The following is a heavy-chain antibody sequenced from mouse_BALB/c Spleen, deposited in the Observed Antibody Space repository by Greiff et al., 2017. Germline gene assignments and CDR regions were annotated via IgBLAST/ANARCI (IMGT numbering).Heavy chain of an antibody. Sequence: QVQLKESGPGLVQPSQSLSITCTVSGFSLTSYGVHWVRQSPGKGLEWLGVIWSGGSTDYNAAFISRLSISKDNSKSQVFFKMNSLQTDDTAMYYCAKTLYGSSSMDYWGQGTSVTVSS. V-gene: IGHV2-2*01. CDR1: GFSLTSYG. CDR3: AKTLYGSSSMDY. CDR2: IWSGGST. J-gene: IGHJ4*01. D-gene: IGHD1-1*01.